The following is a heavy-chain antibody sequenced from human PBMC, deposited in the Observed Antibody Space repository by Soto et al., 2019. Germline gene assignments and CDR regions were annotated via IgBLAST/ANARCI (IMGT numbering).Heavy chain of an antibody. Sequence: GGSLRLSCAASGFTFSSYAMSWVRQAPGKGLEWVSAISGSGGSTYYADSVKGRFTISRDNSKNTLYLQMNSLRAEDTAVYYCAKGMGYCSSTSCYFAYYYYYMDVWGKGTTVTVSS. CDR2: ISGSGGST. V-gene: IGHV3-23*01. J-gene: IGHJ6*03. CDR1: GFTFSSYA. CDR3: AKGMGYCSSTSCYFAYYYYYMDV. D-gene: IGHD2-2*01.